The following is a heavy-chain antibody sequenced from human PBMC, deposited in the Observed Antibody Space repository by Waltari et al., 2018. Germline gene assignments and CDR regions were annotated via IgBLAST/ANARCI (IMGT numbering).Heavy chain of an antibody. CDR3: ARDFYSHRAFGGDHDAFDI. Sequence: QVQLVQSGAEVKKPGASVQVSCQASGYTFTGYYMHWVRQAPGHGLEWMGWINPNSGGTNYAQKFQGRVTMTRDTSISTAYMELSRLRSDDTAVYYCARDFYSHRAFGGDHDAFDIWGQGTMVTVSS. J-gene: IGHJ3*02. V-gene: IGHV1-2*02. CDR2: INPNSGGT. D-gene: IGHD3-16*01. CDR1: GYTFTGYY.